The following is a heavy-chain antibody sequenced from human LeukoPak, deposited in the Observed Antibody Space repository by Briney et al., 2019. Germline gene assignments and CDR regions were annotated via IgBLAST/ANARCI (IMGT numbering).Heavy chain of an antibody. J-gene: IGHJ4*02. Sequence: SETLSLTCTVSGGSISSYYWSWIRQPAGKGLEWIGEINHSGSTNYNPSLKSRVTISVDTSKNQFSLKLSSVTAADTAVYYCARRSGYTFFDYWGQGTLVTVSS. CDR1: GGSISSYY. CDR3: ARRSGYTFFDY. D-gene: IGHD3-3*01. V-gene: IGHV4-34*01. CDR2: INHSGST.